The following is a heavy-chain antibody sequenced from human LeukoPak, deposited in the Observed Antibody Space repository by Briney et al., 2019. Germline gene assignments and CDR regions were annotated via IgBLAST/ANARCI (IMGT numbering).Heavy chain of an antibody. D-gene: IGHD4-17*01. V-gene: IGHV1-2*02. Sequence: GASVKVSCKASGYTFTGYYMHWVRQAPGQGLEWMGWINPNSGGTNYAQKFQGRVTMTRDTSISTAYMELSRLRSDDTAVYYCARLESTVTAYYFDYWGQGTLVTVSS. CDR2: INPNSGGT. J-gene: IGHJ4*02. CDR1: GYTFTGYY. CDR3: ARLESTVTAYYFDY.